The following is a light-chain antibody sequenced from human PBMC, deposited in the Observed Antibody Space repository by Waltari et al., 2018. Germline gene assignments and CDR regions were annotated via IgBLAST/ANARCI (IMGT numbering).Light chain of an antibody. Sequence: QSVLTQPPSASGTPGQRVTIPCSGSSSNIGSNTVNWYQPLPGTAPKLLIYSNNQRPSGVPDRFSGSKSGTSASLAISGLQSEDEADYYCAAWDDSLNGYVFGTGTKVTVL. V-gene: IGLV1-44*01. CDR3: AAWDDSLNGYV. J-gene: IGLJ1*01. CDR2: SNN. CDR1: SSNIGSNT.